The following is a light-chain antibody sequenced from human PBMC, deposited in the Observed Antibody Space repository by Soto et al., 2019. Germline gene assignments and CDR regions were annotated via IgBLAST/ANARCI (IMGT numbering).Light chain of an antibody. V-gene: IGLV2-14*01. J-gene: IGLJ3*02. CDR3: SSYTSSSSWV. CDR1: SSDVGGYNY. CDR2: EVS. Sequence: QSVLTQPASVSGSPGQSITISCTGTSSDVGGYNYVSWYQQHPGKAPKLMIYEVSNRPSGVSNRFSGSKSGNTASLTISGLQAEDEADYYCSSYTSSSSWVFGGVPTLTVL.